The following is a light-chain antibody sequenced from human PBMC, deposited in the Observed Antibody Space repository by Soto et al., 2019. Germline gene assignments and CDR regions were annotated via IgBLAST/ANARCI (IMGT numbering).Light chain of an antibody. Sequence: DTVLTQSPGTLSLPSGERATLSCRASQSISGTYLAWYQQKPGQAPRLLIYGASTRATGIPARFSGSGSGTDFTLTISRLEPEEFAVYYCQQYGSSGTFGQGTKVDTK. V-gene: IGKV3-20*01. CDR1: QSISGTY. J-gene: IGKJ1*01. CDR2: GAS. CDR3: QQYGSSGT.